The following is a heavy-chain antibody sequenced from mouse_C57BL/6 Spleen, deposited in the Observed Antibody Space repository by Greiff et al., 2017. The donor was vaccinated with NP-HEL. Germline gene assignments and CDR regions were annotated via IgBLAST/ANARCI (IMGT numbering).Heavy chain of an antibody. D-gene: IGHD3-2*02. J-gene: IGHJ3*01. CDR3: ARDSSGQDWFAY. CDR1: GFTFSGYA. Sequence: EVQGVESGGGLVKPGGSRKLSGPASGFTFSGYALSWVAQTQEKRLEWAATSSDGGSDTYYPDNVKGRFTISRDNAKYNLYLQMSHLKSEDTAMYYCARDSSGQDWFAYWGQGTLVTVSA. CDR2: SSDGGSDT. V-gene: IGHV5-4*01.